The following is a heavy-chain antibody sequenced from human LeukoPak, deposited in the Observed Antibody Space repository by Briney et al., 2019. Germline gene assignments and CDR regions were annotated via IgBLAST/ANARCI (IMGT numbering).Heavy chain of an antibody. CDR3: ARDEATTLDY. CDR2: IYTSGST. J-gene: IGHJ4*02. Sequence: SETLSLTCTVSGGSISSYYWSWIRQPAGKGLGWIGRIYTSGSTNYNPSLKSRVTMSVDTSKNQFSLKLSSVTAADTAVYYCARDEATTLDYWGQGTLVTVSS. CDR1: GGSISSYY. D-gene: IGHD5-12*01. V-gene: IGHV4-4*07.